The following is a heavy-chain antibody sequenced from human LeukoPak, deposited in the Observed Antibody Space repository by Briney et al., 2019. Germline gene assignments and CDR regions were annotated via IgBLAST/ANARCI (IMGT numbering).Heavy chain of an antibody. D-gene: IGHD1-26*01. CDR1: GFTFSNYW. J-gene: IGHJ4*02. CDR2: INNDWSTT. V-gene: IGHV3-74*01. Sequence: GGSLSLSCAASGFTFSNYWMHGVRQTPGKGLVWVSRINNDWSTTSYADSVKGRFTISRDNAKNTLYLQMNSLKSEDSAAYYCARGPAANSGNYYAGDYWGQGTLVTVSS. CDR3: ARGPAANSGNYYAGDY.